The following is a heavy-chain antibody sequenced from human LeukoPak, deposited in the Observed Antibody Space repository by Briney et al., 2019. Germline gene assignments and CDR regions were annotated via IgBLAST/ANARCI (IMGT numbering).Heavy chain of an antibody. V-gene: IGHV3-21*01. CDR3: ARDITTSGFDY. Sequence: KTGGSLRLSCAAPGFTFSSYNMNWVRQAPGKGLEWVSSITSSSSYIYYADSVKGRFTISRDNAKNSLYLQINSLRAEDTAVYYCARDITTSGFDYWGQGTLVTVSS. D-gene: IGHD3-22*01. CDR1: GFTFSSYN. J-gene: IGHJ4*02. CDR2: ITSSSSYI.